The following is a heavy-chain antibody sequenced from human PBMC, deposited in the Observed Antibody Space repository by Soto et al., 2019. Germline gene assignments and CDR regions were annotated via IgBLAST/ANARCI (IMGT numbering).Heavy chain of an antibody. CDR2: ISAHNGNT. V-gene: IGHV1-18*01. Sequence: QVHLVQSGAEVKKPGASVKVSCKGSGYAFTTYGITWVRQAPGQGLEWMGWISAHNGNTNYAQKLQGRVTVTRDTSTRTAYMELRRVRCDGTAVYYCARGRYGDYWGQGALVSVPS. CDR1: GYAFTTYG. D-gene: IGHD1-1*01. CDR3: ARGRYGDY. J-gene: IGHJ4*02.